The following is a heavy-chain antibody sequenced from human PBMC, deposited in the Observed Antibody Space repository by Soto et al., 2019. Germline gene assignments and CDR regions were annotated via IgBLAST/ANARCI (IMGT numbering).Heavy chain of an antibody. CDR2: INSEGCST. CDR3: VRENCSGTSCYVDY. CDR1: GFTVSSYW. Sequence: GGSLRLSCVASGFTVSSYWMHWVRQAPGKGLVWVSRINSEGCSTTYADSVKGRFTISRDTAKNTLYLQMNSLRAEETAVYFCVRENCSGTSCYVDYWGQGTLVTVSS. V-gene: IGHV3-74*03. J-gene: IGHJ4*02. D-gene: IGHD2-2*01.